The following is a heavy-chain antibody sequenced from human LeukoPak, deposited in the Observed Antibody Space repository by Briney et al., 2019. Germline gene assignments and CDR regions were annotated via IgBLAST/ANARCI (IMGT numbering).Heavy chain of an antibody. V-gene: IGHV3-9*01. CDR1: GFTFDDYA. D-gene: IGHD4-17*01. Sequence: PGGSLRLSCAASGFTFDDYAMHWVRQAPGKGLEWVSGIGWNSGGIVYADSVRGRFTISRDNAKSSLSLQMNSLRVEDTAIYYCTLDDYGRGYFDYWGQGTLVTVSS. CDR3: TLDDYGRGYFDY. CDR2: IGWNSGGI. J-gene: IGHJ4*02.